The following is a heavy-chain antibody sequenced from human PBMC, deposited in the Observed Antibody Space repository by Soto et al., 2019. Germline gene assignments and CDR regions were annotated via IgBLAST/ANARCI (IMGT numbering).Heavy chain of an antibody. D-gene: IGHD1-26*01. Sequence: PGGSLRLSCAASGFTFSSYSMNWVRQAPGKGLEWVSYISSSSSTIYYADSVKGRFTISRDNAKNSLYLQMNSLRDEDTAVYYCARGVGATRWRQGAWFLYYFDYWGQGTLVTVSS. CDR1: GFTFSSYS. V-gene: IGHV3-48*02. CDR3: ARGVGATRWRQGAWFLYYFDY. J-gene: IGHJ4*02. CDR2: ISSSSSTI.